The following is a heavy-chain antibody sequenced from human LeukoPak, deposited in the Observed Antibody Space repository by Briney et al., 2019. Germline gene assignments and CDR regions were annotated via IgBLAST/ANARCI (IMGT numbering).Heavy chain of an antibody. CDR3: VREGGGDRGRAFDM. Sequence: ASVKVSCKASGYSFTSYSIHWVRQAPGQGLEWMGIINPNGGSTGYAQKFQGRVSMSRDTSTSTVYMELSSLRSEDTALYYCVREGGGDRGRAFDMWGQGTMVTVSS. J-gene: IGHJ3*02. CDR2: INPNGGST. V-gene: IGHV1-46*01. CDR1: GYSFTSYS. D-gene: IGHD2-21*02.